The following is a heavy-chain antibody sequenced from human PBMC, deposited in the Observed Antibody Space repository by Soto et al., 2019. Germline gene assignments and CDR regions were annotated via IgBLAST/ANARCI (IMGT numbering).Heavy chain of an antibody. V-gene: IGHV3-21*01. J-gene: IGHJ4*02. CDR2: ISISGRYI. Sequence: PGGSRRLSGAPSGFILSSNGMNWVRQAPGKGREWGSSISISGRYIYYADSLKGRFSISRYNAKNSLYLQMNSLRVEDTAVSYCTRDPASSSGSPVSFDHWGQGTLVTVSS. D-gene: IGHD6-19*01. CDR3: TRDPASSSGSPVSFDH. CDR1: GFILSSNG.